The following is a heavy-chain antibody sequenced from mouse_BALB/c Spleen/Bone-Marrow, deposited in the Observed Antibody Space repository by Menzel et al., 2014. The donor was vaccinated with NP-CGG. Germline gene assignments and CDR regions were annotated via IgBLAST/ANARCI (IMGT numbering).Heavy chain of an antibody. V-gene: IGHV1S22*01. D-gene: IGHD1-1*01. CDR3: RSYDYAMDY. CDR2: IYPGSGST. Sequence: LQQSGSELVRPGASVKLSCKASGHTFTSYWMHWVRQRPGQGLEWIGNIYPGSGSTNYDEKFKSKATLTVDTSSSTAYMQLSSLTSEDSAVYYCRSYDYAMDYWGQGTSVTVSS. J-gene: IGHJ4*01. CDR1: GHTFTSYW.